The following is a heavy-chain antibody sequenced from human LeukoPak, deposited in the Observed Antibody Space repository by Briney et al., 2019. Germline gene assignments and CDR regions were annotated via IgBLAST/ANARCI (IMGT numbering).Heavy chain of an antibody. CDR3: ARGQPFLYDSSGYYCDY. V-gene: IGHV4-34*01. D-gene: IGHD3-22*01. J-gene: IGHJ4*02. CDR2: INHSGST. Sequence: SETLSLTCAVYGGSFSGYYWSWIRQPPGKGLGWIGEINHSGSTNYNPSLKSRVTISVDTSKNQFSLKLSSVTAADTAVYYCARGQPFLYDSSGYYCDYWGQGTLVTVSS. CDR1: GGSFSGYY.